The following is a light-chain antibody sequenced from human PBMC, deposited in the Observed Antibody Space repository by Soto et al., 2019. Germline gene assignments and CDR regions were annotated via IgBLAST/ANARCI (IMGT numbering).Light chain of an antibody. J-gene: IGKJ1*01. CDR3: QQYGSSPTT. CDR2: GAS. V-gene: IGKV3-20*01. Sequence: EIVLTQSPGTLSLSPGERATLSCRASQSVSSSYLAWYQQKPGQAPRLLIYGASSRATGIPDRFSGSGSGTDCTLTISRLEPEDFAVYYCQQYGSSPTTLGQGTKVDIK. CDR1: QSVSSSY.